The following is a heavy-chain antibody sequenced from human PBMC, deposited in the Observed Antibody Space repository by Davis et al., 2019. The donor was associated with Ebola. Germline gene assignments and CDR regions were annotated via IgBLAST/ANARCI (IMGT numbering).Heavy chain of an antibody. CDR1: GYSFTTYW. CDR2: IYPGDSDT. D-gene: IGHD6-19*01. Sequence: KISCKSSGYSFTTYWIGWVRQMPGKGLEWMGTIYPGDSDTRKSPSFQGQVTISADKSISTAYLQWSSLKASDTAMYYCARQIRSSGYFDYWGQGTLVTVSS. V-gene: IGHV5-51*01. J-gene: IGHJ4*02. CDR3: ARQIRSSGYFDY.